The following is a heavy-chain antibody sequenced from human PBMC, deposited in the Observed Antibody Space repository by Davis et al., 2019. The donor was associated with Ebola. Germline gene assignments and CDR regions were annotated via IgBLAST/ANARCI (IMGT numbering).Heavy chain of an antibody. CDR1: GGSISSYG. D-gene: IGHD6-19*01. J-gene: IGHJ4*02. V-gene: IGHV4-59*01. CDR3: AGAGYTSGWNFDY. Sequence: SETLSLTCTVSGGSISSYGWSWIRLPPGRGLGWVGYFYASVSANYNPSLKSQVTMSVDTSKNQFSLKLTFVTAADTAVHYFAGAGYTSGWNFDYWGPGNLVTVSS. CDR2: FYASVSA.